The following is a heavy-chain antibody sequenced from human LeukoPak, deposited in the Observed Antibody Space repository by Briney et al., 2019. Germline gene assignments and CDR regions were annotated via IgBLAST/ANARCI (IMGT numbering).Heavy chain of an antibody. V-gene: IGHV4-34*01. Sequence: SETLSLTCAVYGGSFSGYYWSWIRQPPGKGLEWIGEINHSGSTNYNPSLKSRVTISVDTSKNQFSLKLSSVTAADTAVYYCARSAGRKTAAASYWGQGTLVTVSS. CDR2: INHSGST. CDR1: GGSFSGYY. D-gene: IGHD6-13*01. CDR3: ARSAGRKTAAASY. J-gene: IGHJ4*02.